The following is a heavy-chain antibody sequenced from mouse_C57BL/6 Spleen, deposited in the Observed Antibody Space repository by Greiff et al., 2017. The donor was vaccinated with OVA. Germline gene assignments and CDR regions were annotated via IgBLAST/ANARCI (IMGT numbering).Heavy chain of an antibody. V-gene: IGHV1-18*01. D-gene: IGHD1-1*01. J-gene: IGHJ3*01. CDR3: ARSGNYVFAY. CDR1: GYTFTDYN. CDR2: INPNNGGT. Sequence: EVQLQQSGPELVKPGASVKIPCKASGYTFTDYNMDWVKQSHGKSLEWIGDINPNNGGTIYNQKFKGKATLTVDKSSSTAYMELRSLTSEDTAVYYCARSGNYVFAYWGQGTLVTVSA.